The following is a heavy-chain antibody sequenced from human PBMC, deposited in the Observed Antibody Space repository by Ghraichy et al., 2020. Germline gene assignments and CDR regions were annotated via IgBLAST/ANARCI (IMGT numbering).Heavy chain of an antibody. CDR3: AKNAGYDSSGNRRWYFDF. Sequence: GGSLRLSCAASGFPFSSYAMSWVRQAPGEGLEWVSVVHDNGANTDYPDSVKGRFTISRDNSKNTLYLQMKSLRAEDTAIYYCAKNAGYDSSGNRRWYFDFWGRGTLVTVSS. V-gene: IGHV3-23*01. CDR1: GFPFSSYA. CDR2: VHDNGANT. D-gene: IGHD3-22*01. J-gene: IGHJ2*01.